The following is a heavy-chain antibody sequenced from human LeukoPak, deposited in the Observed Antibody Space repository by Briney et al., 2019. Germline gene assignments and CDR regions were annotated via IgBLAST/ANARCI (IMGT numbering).Heavy chain of an antibody. D-gene: IGHD6-13*01. J-gene: IGHJ5*02. CDR2: ISGSGGST. V-gene: IGHV3-23*01. CDR3: AKTPGIGPP. Sequence: MXXXRXXPGXXLEWVSAISGSGGSTYYADSVKGRFTISRDNSRNTLYLQMNSLRAEDTAVYYCAKTPGIGPPWGQGTLVTVSS.